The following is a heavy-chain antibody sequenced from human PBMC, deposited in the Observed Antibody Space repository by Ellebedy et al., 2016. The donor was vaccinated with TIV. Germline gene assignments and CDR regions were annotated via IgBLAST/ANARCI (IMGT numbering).Heavy chain of an antibody. Sequence: MPSETLSLTCAVYGGSLTGYYWGCISQATEMGLEWIGDINHRVSANYNPAPKSRVTLSVDTSKNHCSLKLSSVTAADTDVYYCARGLQVDDGVVVAGYDYWGQGTLVTVSS. CDR1: GGSLTGYY. CDR2: INHRVSA. CDR3: ARGLQVDDGVVVAGYDY. J-gene: IGHJ4*02. D-gene: IGHD2-15*01. V-gene: IGHV4-34*01.